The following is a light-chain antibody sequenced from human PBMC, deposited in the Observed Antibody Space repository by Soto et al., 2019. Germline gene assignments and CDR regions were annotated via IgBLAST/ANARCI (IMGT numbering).Light chain of an antibody. CDR3: QHYDTTPYT. CDR2: GAS. J-gene: IGKJ2*01. CDR1: ESVGIS. Sequence: EIVLTQSPGALSLSPGERVTFSCRASESVGISLAWHQQKLGQAPRLLIYGASIRATGIPDRFSGSGSGTDFPLTITRLEPEDSAVSYCQHYDTTPYTFGQGTKLEIK. V-gene: IGKV3-20*01.